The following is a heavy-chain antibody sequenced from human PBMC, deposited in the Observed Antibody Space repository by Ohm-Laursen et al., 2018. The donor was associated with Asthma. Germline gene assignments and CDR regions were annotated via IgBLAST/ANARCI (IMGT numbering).Heavy chain of an antibody. J-gene: IGHJ4*02. D-gene: IGHD4-17*01. CDR1: GFTFSTYW. Sequence: SLRLSCSASGFTFSTYWMHWVRQAPGKGLVWVSRVYGDGSNTIYADSMKGRFTISRDNAKNTLYLQMNSLRAEDTAVYYCTRGGHYGSYFDYWGQGTLVTVSS. CDR2: VYGDGSNT. CDR3: TRGGHYGSYFDY. V-gene: IGHV3-74*01.